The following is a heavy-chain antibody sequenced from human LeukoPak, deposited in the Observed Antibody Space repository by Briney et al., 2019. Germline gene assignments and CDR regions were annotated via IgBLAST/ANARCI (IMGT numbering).Heavy chain of an antibody. V-gene: IGHV1-3*01. CDR2: INAGNGNT. D-gene: IGHD5-18*01. CDR3: ARVLNSYGYVFFDY. J-gene: IGHJ4*02. CDR1: GYTFTSYA. Sequence: GASVKVSCKASGYTFTSYAMHWVRQAPGQGLEWMGWINAGNGNTKYSQKFQGRVTITRDTSASTAYMELSSLRSEDTAVYYCARVLNSYGYVFFDYWGQGTLVTVSS.